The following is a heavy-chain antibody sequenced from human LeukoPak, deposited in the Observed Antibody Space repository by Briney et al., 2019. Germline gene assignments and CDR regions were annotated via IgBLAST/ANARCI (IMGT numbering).Heavy chain of an antibody. CDR2: IWYDGSNK. D-gene: IGHD2-15*01. J-gene: IGHJ4*02. Sequence: PGGSLRLSCAASGFTFSSYGMHWVRQAPGKGLEWVAVIWYDGSNKYYADSVKGRFTISRDNSKNTLYLQMNSLRAEDTAVYYCARESTGYCSGGSCRRWYYFDYWGQGTLVTVSS. CDR3: ARESTGYCSGGSCRRWYYFDY. V-gene: IGHV3-33*01. CDR1: GFTFSSYG.